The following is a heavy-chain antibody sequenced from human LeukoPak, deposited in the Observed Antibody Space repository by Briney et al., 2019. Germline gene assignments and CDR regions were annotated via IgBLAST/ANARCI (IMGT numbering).Heavy chain of an antibody. J-gene: IGHJ4*02. CDR2: INAGNGNT. V-gene: IGHV1-3*01. D-gene: IGHD3-10*01. CDR1: GYTFTSYA. Sequence: ASVKVSCKAPGYTFTSYAMHWVRQAPGQRLEWMGWINAGNGNTKYSQKFQGRVTITRDTSASTAYMELSSLRSEDTAVYYCASNYYGSGSPLVWGQGTLVTVSS. CDR3: ASNYYGSGSPLV.